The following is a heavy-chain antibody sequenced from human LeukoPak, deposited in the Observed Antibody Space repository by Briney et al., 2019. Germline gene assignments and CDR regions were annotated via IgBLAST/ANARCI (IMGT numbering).Heavy chain of an antibody. V-gene: IGHV3-23*01. D-gene: IGHD4-17*01. CDR2: ISGSGGST. CDR3: VATVTILDY. Sequence: GGSLKLSCAASGFTFSSYAMSWVRQAPGKGLEWVSAISGSGGSTFYADSVKGRFTISRDNSKNTLYPQMNSLRAEDTAIYYCVATVTILDYWGQGTLVTVSS. J-gene: IGHJ4*02. CDR1: GFTFSSYA.